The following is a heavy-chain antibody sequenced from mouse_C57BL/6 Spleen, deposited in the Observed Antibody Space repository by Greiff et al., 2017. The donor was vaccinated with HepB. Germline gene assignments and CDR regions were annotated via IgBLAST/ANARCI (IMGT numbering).Heavy chain of an antibody. V-gene: IGHV14-1*01. CDR2: IDPEDGDT. CDR1: GFNIKDYY. Sequence: DVKLVESGAELVRPGASVKLSCTASGFNIKDYYMHWVKQRPEQGLEWIGRIDPEDGDTEYAPKFQGKATMTADTSSNTAYLQLSSLTSEDTAVYYCTTGVITTVVAPDYWGQGTTLTVSS. CDR3: TTGVITTVVAPDY. J-gene: IGHJ2*01. D-gene: IGHD1-1*01.